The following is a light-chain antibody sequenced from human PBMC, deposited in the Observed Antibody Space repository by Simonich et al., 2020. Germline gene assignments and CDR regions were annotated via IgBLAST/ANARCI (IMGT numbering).Light chain of an antibody. Sequence: EIVMTQSPATLSVSPGERAPLSCRASKSVSSNLAWYQQNPGQAPRLLIYGASTMATGNPARFSGSGSGTEFTLTISSLQSEDFAVYYCQQYNNWPRTFGQGTKVEIK. V-gene: IGKV3-15*01. CDR3: QQYNNWPRT. CDR2: GAS. CDR1: KSVSSN. J-gene: IGKJ1*01.